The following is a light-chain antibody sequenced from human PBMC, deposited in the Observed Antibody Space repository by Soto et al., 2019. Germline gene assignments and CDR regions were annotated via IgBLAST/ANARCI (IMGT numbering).Light chain of an antibody. J-gene: IGLJ1*01. Sequence: QSALTQPASVSGSPGQSITISCTGSSSDIGPYNHVSWYQQLPGKAPKLIVFGVTDRPSGVSDRFSGSKSGNTASLTISGLRADDEADYYCISYTSSSKGVFGTGTKLTVL. V-gene: IGLV2-14*01. CDR2: GVT. CDR3: ISYTSSSKGV. CDR1: SSDIGPYNH.